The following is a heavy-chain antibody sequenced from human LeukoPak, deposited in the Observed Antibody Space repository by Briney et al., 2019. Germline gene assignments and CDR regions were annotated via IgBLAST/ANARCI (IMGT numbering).Heavy chain of an antibody. J-gene: IGHJ4*02. V-gene: IGHV3-33*01. Sequence: PGRSLRLSCAASGFTFSSYGMHGVRQAPGKGLEWVAVIWYDGSNKYYADSVKGRFTISRDNSKNTLYLQMNSLRAEDTAVYYCASGSGWYCSYWGQGTLVTVSS. CDR1: GFTFSSYG. CDR3: ASGSGWYCSY. CDR2: IWYDGSNK. D-gene: IGHD6-19*01.